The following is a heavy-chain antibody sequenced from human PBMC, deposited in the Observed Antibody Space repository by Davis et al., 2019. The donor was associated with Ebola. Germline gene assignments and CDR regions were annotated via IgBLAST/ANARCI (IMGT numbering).Heavy chain of an antibody. V-gene: IGHV4-34*01. Sequence: MPSETLSLTCAVYGGSFSGYYWSWIRQPPGKGLEWIGENNHSGSTNYNPSLKSRVTISVDTSKNQFSLKLSSVTAADTAVYYCARGPRFLEWLLLATDAFDIWGQGTMVTVSS. J-gene: IGHJ3*02. CDR2: NNHSGST. CDR3: ARGPRFLEWLLLATDAFDI. D-gene: IGHD3-3*01. CDR1: GGSFSGYY.